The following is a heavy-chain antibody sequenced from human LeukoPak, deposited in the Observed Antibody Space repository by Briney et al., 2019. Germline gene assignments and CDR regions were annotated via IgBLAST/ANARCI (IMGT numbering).Heavy chain of an antibody. CDR1: GGSISSGGYY. CDR3: ARGPVPPSPEYNWFDP. CDR2: IYYSGST. V-gene: IGHV4-61*08. Sequence: SETLSLTCTVSGGSISSGGYYWSWIRQPPGKGLEWIGYIYYSGSTNYNPSLKSRVSISVDTSKNQFSLKLSSVTAADTAVYYCARGPVPPSPEYNWFDPWGQGTLVTVSS. J-gene: IGHJ5*02.